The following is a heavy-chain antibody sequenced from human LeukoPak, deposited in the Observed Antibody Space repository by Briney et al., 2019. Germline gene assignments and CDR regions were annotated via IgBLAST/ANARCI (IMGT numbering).Heavy chain of an antibody. CDR2: IYYSGST. J-gene: IGHJ4*02. CDR3: ARTYYDYAWGSYHLDY. V-gene: IGHV4-59*01. D-gene: IGHD3-16*02. Sequence: PSETLSLTCTVSGGSISNYYWSWIRQPPGKGLEWIGYIYYSGSTNYNPSLKSRVTISVDTSKNQFSLKLSSVTAADTAVYYCARTYYDYAWGSYHLDYWGQGTLVTVSS. CDR1: GGSISNYY.